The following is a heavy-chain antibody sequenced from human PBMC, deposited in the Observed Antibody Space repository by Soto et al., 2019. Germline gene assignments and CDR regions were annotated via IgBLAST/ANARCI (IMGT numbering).Heavy chain of an antibody. CDR2: IYYSGST. Sequence: SEPLSLTYTVSGGSLSRYYWTWIRRPPGNGLEWIGHIYYSGSTSYNPSLKSRVSISVNTSKKEFSLKLSSVNAADTAVYYCARVIHCYDSSGSYAWYFDYWGHGSLVTVSS. CDR3: ARVIHCYDSSGSYAWYFDY. CDR1: GGSLSRYY. J-gene: IGHJ4*01. V-gene: IGHV4-59*01. D-gene: IGHD3-22*01.